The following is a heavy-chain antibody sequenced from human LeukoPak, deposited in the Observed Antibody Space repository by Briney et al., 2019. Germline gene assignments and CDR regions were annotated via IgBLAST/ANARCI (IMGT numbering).Heavy chain of an antibody. CDR2: MNPNSGNT. V-gene: IGHV1-8*03. Sequence: ASVKVSCKASGYTFTSYDINWVRQATGQGLEWMGWMNPNSGNTGYAQKFQGRVTITRNTSISTAYMELSSLRSEDTAVYYCAASDAYCSSTSCYPISYYYYYYMDVWGKGTTVTVS. D-gene: IGHD2-2*01. J-gene: IGHJ6*03. CDR3: AASDAYCSSTSCYPISYYYYYYMDV. CDR1: GYTFTSYD.